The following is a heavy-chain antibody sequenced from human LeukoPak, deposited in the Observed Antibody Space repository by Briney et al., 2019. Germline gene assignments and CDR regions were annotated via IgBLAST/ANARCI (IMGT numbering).Heavy chain of an antibody. CDR1: GFTFSSYA. V-gene: IGHV3-20*04. D-gene: IGHD2-2*01. CDR3: ARVRRVPAAMLPPYYYYYYMDV. Sequence: GGSLRLSCAASGFTFSSYAMSWVRQAPGKGLEWVSGINWNGGSTGYADSVKGRFTISRDNAKNSLYLQMNSLRAEDTALYYCARVRRVPAAMLPPYYYYYYMDVWGKGTTVTVSS. J-gene: IGHJ6*03. CDR2: INWNGGST.